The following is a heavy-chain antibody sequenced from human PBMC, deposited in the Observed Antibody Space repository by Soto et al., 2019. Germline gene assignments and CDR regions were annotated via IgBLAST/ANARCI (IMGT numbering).Heavy chain of an antibody. J-gene: IGHJ6*02. V-gene: IGHV5-51*01. CDR2: IYPGDSDT. D-gene: IGHD3-3*01. CDR1: GYSFTSYW. Sequence: GESLKISCKGSGYSFTSYWIGWVRQMPGKGLEWMGIIYPGDSDTRYSPSFQGQVTISADKSISTAYLQWSSLKASDTAMYYCARFPYDFWSGSYTKHYYYGMDVWGQGTTVTVSS. CDR3: ARFPYDFWSGSYTKHYYYGMDV.